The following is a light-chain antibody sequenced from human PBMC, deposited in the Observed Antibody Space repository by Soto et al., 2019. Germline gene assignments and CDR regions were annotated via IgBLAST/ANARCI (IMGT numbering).Light chain of an antibody. CDR2: AAS. CDR3: QQYNNWLT. Sequence: EIVVTKSPVTLSVSPGERATLSCRASQNVFNNLAWYQQKPGQAPRLLIYAASTRATGIPARFSGSGSGTDFTLTINSLQSEDFGIYYCQQYNNWLTFGGGTKVDIK. J-gene: IGKJ4*01. V-gene: IGKV3-15*01. CDR1: QNVFNN.